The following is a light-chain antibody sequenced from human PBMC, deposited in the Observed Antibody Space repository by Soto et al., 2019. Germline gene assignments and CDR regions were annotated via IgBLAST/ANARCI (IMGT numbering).Light chain of an antibody. CDR1: SGNSNYK. CDR3: GADHGSGSNFFVV. V-gene: IGLV9-49*01. Sequence: QPVLTQPPSASASLGASVTLTCTLSSGNSNYKVDWYQQRPGKGPRFVMRVGTGGIVGSKGDGIPDRFSVLASGLNRYLTIKNIQEEDESDYHCGADHGSGSNFFVVFGGGTKLTVL. CDR2: VGTGGIVG. J-gene: IGLJ2*01.